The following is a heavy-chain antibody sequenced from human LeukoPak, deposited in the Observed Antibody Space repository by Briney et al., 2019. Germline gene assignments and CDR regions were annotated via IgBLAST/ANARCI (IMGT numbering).Heavy chain of an antibody. J-gene: IGHJ4*02. CDR3: ARGLGRWTLTGYYPLYFDY. D-gene: IGHD3-9*01. V-gene: IGHV4-34*01. CDR1: GGSFSGYY. Sequence: SETLSLTCAVYGGSFSGYYWSWIRQPPGKGLEWIREINHSGSTNYNPSLKSRVTISVDTSKNQFSLKLSSVTAADTAVYYCARGLGRWTLTGYYPLYFDYWGQGTLVTVSS. CDR2: INHSGST.